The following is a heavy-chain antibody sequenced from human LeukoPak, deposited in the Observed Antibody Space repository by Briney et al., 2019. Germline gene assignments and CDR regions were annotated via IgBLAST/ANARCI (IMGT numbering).Heavy chain of an antibody. Sequence: ASVKASCKVSGYTLTELSMHWVRQAPGKGLEWMGGFDPEDGETIYAQKFQGRVTMTEDTSTDTAYMELSSLRSEDTAVYYCATAQARYCSSTSCYEYWGQGTLVTVSS. J-gene: IGHJ4*02. CDR1: GYTLTELS. CDR3: ATAQARYCSSTSCYEY. CDR2: FDPEDGET. V-gene: IGHV1-24*01. D-gene: IGHD2-2*01.